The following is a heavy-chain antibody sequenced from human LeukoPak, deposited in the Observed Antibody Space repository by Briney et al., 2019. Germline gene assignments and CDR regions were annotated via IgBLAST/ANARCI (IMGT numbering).Heavy chain of an antibody. J-gene: IGHJ4*02. D-gene: IGHD5-18*01. Sequence: PGGSLRLSCAASGFTFSSYAMSWVRQAPGKGLEWVSAISGSGGSTYYADSVKGRFTISRDNSKNTLYLQMNSLRAEDTAVYYCAKGGRGYSYGYEDYWGQGTLVTVSS. CDR2: ISGSGGST. CDR3: AKGGRGYSYGYEDY. V-gene: IGHV3-23*01. CDR1: GFTFSSYA.